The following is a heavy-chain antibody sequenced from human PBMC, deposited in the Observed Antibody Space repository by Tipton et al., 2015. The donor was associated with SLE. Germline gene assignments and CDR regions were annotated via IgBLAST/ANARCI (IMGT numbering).Heavy chain of an antibody. Sequence: SLRLSCAASGFTFRSFAMSWVRQAPGKGLECVAVIYRVDRKYYADSVKGRFTISRDDPSNTLYLQMSGLRLDDTAVYYCAKGGSGGTFFDSWGQGTLVSVSS. CDR1: GFTFRSFA. V-gene: IGHV3-23*03. CDR2: IYRVDRK. J-gene: IGHJ4*02. CDR3: AKGGSGGTFFDS. D-gene: IGHD2-15*01.